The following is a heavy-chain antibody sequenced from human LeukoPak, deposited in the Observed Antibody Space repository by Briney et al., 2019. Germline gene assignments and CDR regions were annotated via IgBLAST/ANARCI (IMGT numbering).Heavy chain of an antibody. J-gene: IGHJ5*02. D-gene: IGHD3-10*01. V-gene: IGHV3-7*01. Sequence: GGSLRLSCAASGFTFGSYWMNWVRQAPGKGLEWVANIKEDGSEKYYVDSVKGRFTISRDNAKNSLYLQMNSLRAEDTAVYYCAREIMLVGYYYGSGNYARWFDPWGQGTLVTVSS. CDR1: GFTFGSYW. CDR3: AREIMLVGYYYGSGNYARWFDP. CDR2: IKEDGSEK.